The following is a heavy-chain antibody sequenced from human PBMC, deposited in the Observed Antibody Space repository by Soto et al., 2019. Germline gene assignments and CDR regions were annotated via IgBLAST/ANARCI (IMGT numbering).Heavy chain of an antibody. CDR1: XYSFTSYW. Sequence: PGESLXIXXKXSXYSFTSYWXGWVRQXXGKGLXWMGIIYPGDSDTRYSPSFQGQVTISADKSISTAYLQWSSLKASDTAMYYCARHDYYGSGSYYNRMDMDVWGQGTTVTVSS. D-gene: IGHD3-10*01. CDR2: IYPGDSDT. J-gene: IGHJ6*02. V-gene: IGHV5-51*01. CDR3: ARHDYYGSGSYYNRMDMDV.